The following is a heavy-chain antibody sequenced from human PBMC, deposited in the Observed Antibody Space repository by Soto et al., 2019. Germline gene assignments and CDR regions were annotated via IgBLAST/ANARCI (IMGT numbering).Heavy chain of an antibody. J-gene: IGHJ6*02. CDR3: AGGYSYGYYYYGMDV. Sequence: QVQLVQSGAEVKKPGASVKVSCKASGYTFTSYAMHWVRQAPGQRLEWMGWINAGNGNTKYSQKFQGRVTITRDTSASTAYMELSSLRSEDTAVYYCAGGYSYGYYYYGMDVWGQGTTVTVSS. V-gene: IGHV1-3*01. D-gene: IGHD5-18*01. CDR1: GYTFTSYA. CDR2: INAGNGNT.